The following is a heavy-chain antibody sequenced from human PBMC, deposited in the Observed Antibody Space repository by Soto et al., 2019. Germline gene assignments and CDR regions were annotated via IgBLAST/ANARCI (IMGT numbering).Heavy chain of an antibody. J-gene: IGHJ4*02. CDR1: GFTFSSYS. V-gene: IGHV3-21*01. CDR3: ARGVIAVAGMSFDY. Sequence: GGSLRLSCAASGFTFSSYSMNWVRQAPGKGLEWVSSISSSSSYIYYADSVKGRFTISRDNAKNSLYLQMNSLRAEDTAVYYCARGVIAVAGMSFDYWGQGTLVTVSS. D-gene: IGHD6-19*01. CDR2: ISSSSSYI.